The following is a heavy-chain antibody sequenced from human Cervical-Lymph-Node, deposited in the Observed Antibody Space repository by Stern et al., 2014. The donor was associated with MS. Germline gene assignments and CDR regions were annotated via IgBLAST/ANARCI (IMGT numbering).Heavy chain of an antibody. CDR2: IKTKSDGGTA. D-gene: IGHD5-18*01. CDR3: TTRGHTYSYFDY. V-gene: IGHV3-15*01. Sequence: EVQLVESGGGLVKPGGSLRLSCAASGFTFTNAWMTWVRQAPGKGLEWVGRIKTKSDGGTADYAAPVKGRFTISRDDSNSTLYLEMNTLKTEDTAVYYCTTRGHTYSYFDYWGQGTLVTVSS. J-gene: IGHJ4*02. CDR1: GFTFTNAW.